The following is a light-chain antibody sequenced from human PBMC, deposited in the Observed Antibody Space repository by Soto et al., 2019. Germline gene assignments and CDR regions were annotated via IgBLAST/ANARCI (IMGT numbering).Light chain of an antibody. J-gene: IGLJ3*02. Sequence: QAVVTQPPSVSAAPGQKVTISCSGSSSNIGNNYLSWYQQLPGTAPKLLIYENNKRPSGIPDRFSGSKSGTSATLGITGLQTGDEADYYCGTWDSSLSAGVFGGGTKLTVL. CDR2: ENN. CDR1: SSNIGNNY. V-gene: IGLV1-51*02. CDR3: GTWDSSLSAGV.